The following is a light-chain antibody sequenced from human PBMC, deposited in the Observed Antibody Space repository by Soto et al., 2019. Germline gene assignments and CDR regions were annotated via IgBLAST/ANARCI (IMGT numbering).Light chain of an antibody. CDR2: DVN. Sequence: QSALTQPRSVSGSPGQSVTISCTGTSSDVGANKYVSWYRQYPGKGPKLMIYDVNERPSGVPDRFSGSKSGNTASLIISGLQADDEADYYCCSYVGVSYVFGTGTKVTVL. J-gene: IGLJ1*01. V-gene: IGLV2-11*01. CDR1: SSDVGANKY. CDR3: CSYVGVSYV.